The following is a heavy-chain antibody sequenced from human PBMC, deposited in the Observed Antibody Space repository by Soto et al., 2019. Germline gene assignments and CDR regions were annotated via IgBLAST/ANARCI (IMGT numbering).Heavy chain of an antibody. CDR2: ISYDGRNK. CDR1: GFTFSRYP. CDR3: ARDFVVGGPTINYYYGMDV. Sequence: GGSLRLSCAASGFTFSRYPMHWVRQAPGEGLEWVALISYDGRNKYYAGSVEGRFTISRDNSKNTLYLQMNSLRAEDTAVYYCARDFVVGGPTINYYYGMDVWGQGTTVTVSS. D-gene: IGHD1-26*01. J-gene: IGHJ6*02. V-gene: IGHV3-30*04.